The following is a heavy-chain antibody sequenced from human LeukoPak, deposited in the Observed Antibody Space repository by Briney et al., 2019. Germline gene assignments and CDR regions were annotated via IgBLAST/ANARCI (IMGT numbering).Heavy chain of an antibody. CDR2: ITSSSSYI. V-gene: IGHV3-21*06. CDR1: GFTFTSYN. J-gene: IGHJ4*02. D-gene: IGHD4-17*01. CDR3: ARDLGTVTTTFDY. Sequence: PGGSLRLSCAASGFTFTSYNMNWVRQAPGKGLEWVSSITSSSSYIYYADSVKGRFTISRDNAKNSLYLQMDSLRVEDTAVYYCARDLGTVTTTFDYWGQGTLVTVSS.